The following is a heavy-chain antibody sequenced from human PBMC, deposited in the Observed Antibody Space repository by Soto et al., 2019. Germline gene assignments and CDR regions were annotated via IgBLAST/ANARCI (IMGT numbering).Heavy chain of an antibody. Sequence: SETLSLTCALSRGSISSSNWWSWVRQPPGKGLEWIGEIYHSGSTNYNPSLKSRVTISVDKSKNQFSLKLSSVTAADTAVYYCARIPRGYSYGYLDYWGQGTLVTVSS. CDR1: RGSISSSNW. CDR2: IYHSGST. CDR3: ARIPRGYSYGYLDY. V-gene: IGHV4-4*02. D-gene: IGHD5-18*01. J-gene: IGHJ4*02.